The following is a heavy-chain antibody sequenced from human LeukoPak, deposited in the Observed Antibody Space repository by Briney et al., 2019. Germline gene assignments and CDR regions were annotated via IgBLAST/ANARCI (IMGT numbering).Heavy chain of an antibody. J-gene: IGHJ4*02. Sequence: SETLSLTCTVSGDSIGSHYWSWIRQPPGKGLEWIGEINHSGSTNYNPSLKSRVTISVDTSKNQFSLKLSSVTAADTAVYYCARTASSHFDYWGQGTLVTVSS. CDR2: INHSGST. CDR3: ARTASSHFDY. CDR1: GDSIGSHY. V-gene: IGHV4-34*01.